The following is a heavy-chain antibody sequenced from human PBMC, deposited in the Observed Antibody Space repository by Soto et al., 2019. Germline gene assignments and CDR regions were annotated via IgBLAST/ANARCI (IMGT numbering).Heavy chain of an antibody. J-gene: IGHJ6*02. D-gene: IGHD3-16*01. CDR2: INAGNGDT. Sequence: ASVKVSCKTSGYTFTNFATHWVRQAPGQRLEWMGWINAGNGDTKYSQKFQGRVSITRDTSASTVYMELSSLRSEDTAVYYCAGDRGGDGMDVWGQGTTVTVSS. CDR1: GYTFTNFA. V-gene: IGHV1-3*01. CDR3: AGDRGGDGMDV.